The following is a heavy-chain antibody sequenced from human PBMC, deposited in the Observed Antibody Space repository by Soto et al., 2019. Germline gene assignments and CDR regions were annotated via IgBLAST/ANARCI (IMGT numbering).Heavy chain of an antibody. CDR3: ARDRPRTVATLMLQY. J-gene: IGHJ4*02. D-gene: IGHD4-17*01. V-gene: IGHV3-23*01. CDR1: GFTFSSYA. Sequence: ELQLLESGGDLVQPGGSLRLSCEASGFTFSSYAMSWVRQAPGKGLEWVSSIGGSGASTYYADSVKGRFTISRDNSKNTLYLQMNTLRAEDTALYYCARDRPRTVATLMLQYWGQGTLVTVSS. CDR2: IGGSGAST.